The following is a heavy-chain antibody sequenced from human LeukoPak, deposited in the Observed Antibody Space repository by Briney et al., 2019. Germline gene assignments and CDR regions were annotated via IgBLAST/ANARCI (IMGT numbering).Heavy chain of an antibody. D-gene: IGHD3-3*01. J-gene: IGHJ5*02. V-gene: IGHV7-4-1*02. CDR2: INTNTGNP. Sequence: GASVKVSCKASGYTFTSYAMNWVRQAPGQGLEWMGWINTNTGNPTYAQGFTGRFVFSLDTSFSTAYLQISSLKAEDTAVYYCARGDNVLRFLEWLPNWFDPWGQGTLVTVSS. CDR1: GYTFTSYA. CDR3: ARGDNVLRFLEWLPNWFDP.